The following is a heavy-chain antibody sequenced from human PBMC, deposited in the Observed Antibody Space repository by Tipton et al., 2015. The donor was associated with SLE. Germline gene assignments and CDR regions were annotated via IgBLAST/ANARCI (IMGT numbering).Heavy chain of an antibody. CDR3: ARVLLSTLGAFDI. D-gene: IGHD2-15*01. J-gene: IGHJ3*02. Sequence: LSLTFTVSGGSISSYYWSWIRQPPGKGLEWIGYIYYSGNTNYNPSLKSRVTISVDTSKNQFSLRLSSVTAADTAVYYYARVLLSTLGAFDIWGQGTMVTVSS. V-gene: IGHV4-59*08. CDR2: IYYSGNT. CDR1: GGSISSYY.